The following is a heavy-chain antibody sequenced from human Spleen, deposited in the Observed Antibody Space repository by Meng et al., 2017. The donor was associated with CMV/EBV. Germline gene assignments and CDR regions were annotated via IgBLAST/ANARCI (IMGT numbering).Heavy chain of an antibody. Sequence: GESLKISCVASGFTFSTYGMNWVRQAPGKGLEWVSPITSSSSYIFYADSVKGRFTISRDNAKNTLYLQMNSLRAEDTAVYYCAKLVRYSSSSPDDYWGQGTLVTVSS. CDR3: AKLVRYSSSSPDDY. J-gene: IGHJ4*02. CDR1: GFTFSTYG. V-gene: IGHV3-21*01. CDR2: ITSSSSYI. D-gene: IGHD6-6*01.